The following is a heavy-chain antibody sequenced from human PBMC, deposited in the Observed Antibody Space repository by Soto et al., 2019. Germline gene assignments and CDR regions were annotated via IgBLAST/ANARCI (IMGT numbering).Heavy chain of an antibody. J-gene: IGHJ6*02. CDR1: GGSISSGGYY. CDR3: ARDFGCSGGNCYSIRFSELFGMDV. CDR2: IYYSDYT. Sequence: QVQLQESGPGLVKPSQTLSLTCSVSGGSISSGGYYWSWIRQHPGKGLEWIGYIYYSDYTYYNPCLRGRVTMSVDRSKNQFSLNLSSVTAADTAVYYCARDFGCSGGNCYSIRFSELFGMDVWGQGTTVTVSS. D-gene: IGHD2-15*01. V-gene: IGHV4-31*03.